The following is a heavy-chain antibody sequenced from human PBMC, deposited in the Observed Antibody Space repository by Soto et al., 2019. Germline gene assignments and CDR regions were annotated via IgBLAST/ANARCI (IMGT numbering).Heavy chain of an antibody. Sequence: SVKVSCKASGGTFSSYAISWVRQAPGQGLEWMGGIIPIFDTANYAQKFQGRVTITADESTSTAYMELSSLRSEDTAVYYCARGRAVAGTWNYYYYYGMDVWGQGTTVTVSS. CDR1: GGTFSSYA. J-gene: IGHJ6*02. CDR3: ARGRAVAGTWNYYYYYGMDV. CDR2: IIPIFDTA. V-gene: IGHV1-69*13. D-gene: IGHD6-19*01.